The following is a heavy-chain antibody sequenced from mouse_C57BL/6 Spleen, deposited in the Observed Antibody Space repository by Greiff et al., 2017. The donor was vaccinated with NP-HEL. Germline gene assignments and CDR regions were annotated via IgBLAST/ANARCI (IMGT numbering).Heavy chain of an antibody. Sequence: QVQLQQSVAELVRPGASVKLSCTASGFNIKNTYMHWVKQRPGQGLEWIGEIDPSDSYTNYNQKFKGKSTLTVDKSSSTAYMQLSSLTSEDSAVYYCARADGAYWGQGTLVTVSA. D-gene: IGHD2-3*01. V-gene: IGHV1-69*01. CDR2: IDPSDSYT. J-gene: IGHJ3*01. CDR3: ARADGAY. CDR1: GFNIKNTY.